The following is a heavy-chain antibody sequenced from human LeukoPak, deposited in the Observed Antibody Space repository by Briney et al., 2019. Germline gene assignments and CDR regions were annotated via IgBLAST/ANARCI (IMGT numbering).Heavy chain of an antibody. CDR2: IDWDDDK. V-gene: IGHV2-70*04. J-gene: IGHJ4*02. Sequence: SGPALVKPTQTLTLTCTFSGFSLSTTGMRVSWIRQPPGKALEWLARIDWDDDKFYSKSLRTRLTISKDTAKNQVVLTMTNMDPVDTATYYCARTYCSAGSCYFLFDYWGQGTLVTVSS. CDR3: ARTYCSAGSCYFLFDY. CDR1: GFSLSTTGMR. D-gene: IGHD2-15*01.